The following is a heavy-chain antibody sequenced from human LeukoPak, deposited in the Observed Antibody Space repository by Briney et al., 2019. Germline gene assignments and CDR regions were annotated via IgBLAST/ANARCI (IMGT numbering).Heavy chain of an antibody. CDR2: ISAYNGNT. CDR1: GYTFISYG. Sequence: ASVKVSCKASGYTFISYGISWVRQAPGQGLEWMGWISAYNGNTNYAQKLQGRVTMTTDTSTSTAYMELRSLRSGDTAVYYCARVSPPDNYGGNPRDYYYGMDVWGQGTTVTVSS. CDR3: ARVSPPDNYGGNPRDYYYGMDV. V-gene: IGHV1-18*01. J-gene: IGHJ6*02. D-gene: IGHD4-23*01.